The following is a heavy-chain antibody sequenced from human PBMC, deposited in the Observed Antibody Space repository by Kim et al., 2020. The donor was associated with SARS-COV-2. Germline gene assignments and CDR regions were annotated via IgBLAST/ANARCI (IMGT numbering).Heavy chain of an antibody. J-gene: IGHJ4*02. CDR1: GFSLSTSGVG. D-gene: IGHD2-15*01. Sequence: SGPTLVNPTQTLTLTCTFSGFSLSTSGVGVGWIRQPPGKALEWLALIYWDDDKRYSPSLKSRLTITKDTSKNQVVLTMTNMDPVDTATYYCAHRRLHCSGGSCYSNPFDYWGQGTLVTISS. CDR2: IYWDDDK. V-gene: IGHV2-5*02. CDR3: AHRRLHCSGGSCYSNPFDY.